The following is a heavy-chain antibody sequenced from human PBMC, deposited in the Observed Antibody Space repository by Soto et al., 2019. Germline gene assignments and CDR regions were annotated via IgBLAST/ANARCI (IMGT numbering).Heavy chain of an antibody. CDR3: ASAQSSTIFGANYYYYGMDV. J-gene: IGHJ6*02. Sequence: QVQLVQSGAEVKKPGSSVKVSCKASGGTFSSYAISWVRQAPGQGLEWMGGIIPIFGTANYAQKFQGRVTITADESTSTAYMELSRLRSEDTAVYYCASAQSSTIFGANYYYYGMDVWGQGTTVTVSS. D-gene: IGHD3-3*01. CDR1: GGTFSSYA. V-gene: IGHV1-69*01. CDR2: IIPIFGTA.